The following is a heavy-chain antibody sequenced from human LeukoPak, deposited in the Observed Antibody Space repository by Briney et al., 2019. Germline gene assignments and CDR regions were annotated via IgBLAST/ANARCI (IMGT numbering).Heavy chain of an antibody. V-gene: IGHV3-21*01. CDR1: GXTFSTYS. J-gene: IGHJ5*02. Sequence: GGSLRLSCAASGXTFSTYSVNWVRQAPGKGLEWVSSISSSSSYIYYADSVKGRFTISRDNAKNSLYLQMNSLRAEDTAVYYCASSLAAAGTGGWFDPWGQGTLVTVSS. CDR3: ASSLAAAGTGGWFDP. CDR2: ISSSSSYI. D-gene: IGHD6-13*01.